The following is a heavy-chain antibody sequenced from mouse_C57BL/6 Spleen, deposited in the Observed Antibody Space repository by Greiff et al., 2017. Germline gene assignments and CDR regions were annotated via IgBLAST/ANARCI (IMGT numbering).Heavy chain of an antibody. Sequence: QVQLQQSGAELVKPGASVKLSCKASGYTFTSYWMHWVKQRPGQGLEWIGMIHPNSGSTNYNEKFKSKATLTVDKSSSTAYMQLSSLTSEDSAVYYCARGWLLDAMDYWGQGTSVTVSS. J-gene: IGHJ4*01. V-gene: IGHV1-64*01. CDR2: IHPNSGST. D-gene: IGHD2-3*01. CDR3: ARGWLLDAMDY. CDR1: GYTFTSYW.